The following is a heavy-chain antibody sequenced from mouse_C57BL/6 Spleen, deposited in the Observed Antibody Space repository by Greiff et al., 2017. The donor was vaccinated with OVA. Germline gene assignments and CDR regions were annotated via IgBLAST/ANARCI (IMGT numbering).Heavy chain of an antibody. D-gene: IGHD1-1*01. J-gene: IGHJ1*03. CDR3: ARRDYYGSTWYFDV. CDR1: GYTFTSYW. CDR2: IDPSDSYT. V-gene: IGHV1-50*01. Sequence: QVQLQQPGAELVKLGASVKLSCKASGYTFTSYWMQWVKQRPGQGLEWIGEIDPSDSYTNYNQKFKGKATLTVDTSSSTAYMQLSSLTSEDSAVYYCARRDYYGSTWYFDVWGTGTTVTVSS.